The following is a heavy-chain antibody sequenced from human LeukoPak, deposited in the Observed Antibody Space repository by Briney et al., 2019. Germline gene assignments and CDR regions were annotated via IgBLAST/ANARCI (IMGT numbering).Heavy chain of an antibody. V-gene: IGHV3-7*03. CDR3: ARSVSWVDTVMVTWYFDY. J-gene: IGHJ4*02. D-gene: IGHD5-18*01. CDR2: IKQDGSEK. Sequence: GGSLRLSCAATGFTFSNYWMSWVRQAPGKGLEWVANIKQDGSEKYYVDSVKGRFTISRDNAKKSLYLQTDSLRAEDTAVYYCARSVSWVDTVMVTWYFDYWGQGTLVTVSS. CDR1: GFTFSNYW.